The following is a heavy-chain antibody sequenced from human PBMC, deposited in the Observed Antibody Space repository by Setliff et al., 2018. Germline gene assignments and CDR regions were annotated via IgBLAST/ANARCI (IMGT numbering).Heavy chain of an antibody. D-gene: IGHD3-22*01. Sequence: TGGSLRLSCAASGFTFSTYRMHWVRQAPGKGLEWVAVIWDDGVKKYHADSVKGRLTISRDNSKNTLYLDMISLRAADTAVYYCARSMFSGYLPLGGKYSMDVWGKGTTVTVS. CDR3: ARSMFSGYLPLGGKYSMDV. V-gene: IGHV3-33*08. CDR2: IWDDGVKK. J-gene: IGHJ6*03. CDR1: GFTFSTYR.